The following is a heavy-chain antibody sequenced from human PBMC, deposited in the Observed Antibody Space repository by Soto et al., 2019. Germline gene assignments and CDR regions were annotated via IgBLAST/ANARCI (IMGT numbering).Heavy chain of an antibody. CDR1: GFTFSSYS. V-gene: IGHV3-21*01. CDR2: ISSSSSYI. CDR3: ASAGGGYSGYDSSRYYYMDV. D-gene: IGHD5-12*01. Sequence: GGSLRLSCAASGFTFSSYSMNWVRQAPGKGLEWVSSISSSSSYIYYADSVKGRFTISRDNAKNSLYLQMNSLRAEDTAVYYCASAGGGYSGYDSSRYYYMDVWGKGTTVTVSS. J-gene: IGHJ6*03.